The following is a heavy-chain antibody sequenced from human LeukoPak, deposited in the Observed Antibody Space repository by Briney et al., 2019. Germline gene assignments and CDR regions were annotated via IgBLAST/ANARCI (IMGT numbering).Heavy chain of an antibody. CDR3: ARMGSSGYYYAY. D-gene: IGHD3-22*01. J-gene: IGHJ4*02. Sequence: SVKVSCKASGGTFSSYAISWVRQAPGQGLEWMGGIIPIFGTANYAQKFQGRVTITTDESTSTAYMELSSLRSEDTAVYYCARMGSSGYYYAYWGQGTLVTVSS. V-gene: IGHV1-69*05. CDR1: GGTFSSYA. CDR2: IIPIFGTA.